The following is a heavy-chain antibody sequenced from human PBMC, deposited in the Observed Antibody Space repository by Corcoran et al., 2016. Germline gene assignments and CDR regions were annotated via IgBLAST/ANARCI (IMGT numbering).Heavy chain of an antibody. Sequence: EVQLVESGGGLVQPGGSLRLSCAASGFTFSSSSINWVRQAPGRGLEWISYISTGSSTIYYADSVKGRFTISRDDAKDSLYLQMHSLRAEDTAMYYCARKLYPDAFDIWGRGTMVTVSP. J-gene: IGHJ3*02. CDR2: ISTGSSTI. CDR1: GFTFSSSS. V-gene: IGHV3-48*04. D-gene: IGHD2-2*02. CDR3: ARKLYPDAFDI.